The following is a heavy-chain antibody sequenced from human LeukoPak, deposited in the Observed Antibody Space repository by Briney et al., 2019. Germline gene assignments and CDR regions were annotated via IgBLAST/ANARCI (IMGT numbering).Heavy chain of an antibody. J-gene: IGHJ5*01. Sequence: GRSLRLSCAASGFTFSSYGMHWVRQAPGKGLEWVAVISYDGSNKYYADSVKGRFTISRDNSKNTLYLQMNSLRAEDTAVYYCAKETAYSSSWFDYWGQGTLVTVSS. CDR3: AKETAYSSSWFDY. CDR1: GFTFSSYG. CDR2: ISYDGSNK. V-gene: IGHV3-30*18. D-gene: IGHD6-13*01.